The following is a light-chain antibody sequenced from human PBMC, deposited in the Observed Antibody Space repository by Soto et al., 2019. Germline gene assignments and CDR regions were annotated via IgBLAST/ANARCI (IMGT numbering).Light chain of an antibody. V-gene: IGLV6-57*01. CDR1: SGSIASNY. CDR2: EDN. CDR3: QSYDSDTVI. J-gene: IGLJ2*01. Sequence: NFMLTQPHSVSVSPGQTVTISCTRSSGSIASNYVQWYQQRPGSSPTIVIYEDNQRPSGVPDRFSGSIDSSSSSASLTISGLKSEDEADYYCQSYDSDTVIFGGGTKLTVL.